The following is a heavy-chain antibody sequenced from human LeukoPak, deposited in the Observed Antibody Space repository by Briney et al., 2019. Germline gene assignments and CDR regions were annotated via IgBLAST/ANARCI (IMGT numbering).Heavy chain of an antibody. V-gene: IGHV1-2*02. Sequence: ASVTVSCTASGYTFTGYYMHWVRQAPGQGLEWMGWINPNSGGTNYAQKFQGRVTMTRDTSISTAYMELSRLRSDDTAVYYCARGFRGYSYGRPDYWGQGTLVTVSS. J-gene: IGHJ4*02. CDR1: GYTFTGYY. CDR2: INPNSGGT. CDR3: ARGFRGYSYGRPDY. D-gene: IGHD5-18*01.